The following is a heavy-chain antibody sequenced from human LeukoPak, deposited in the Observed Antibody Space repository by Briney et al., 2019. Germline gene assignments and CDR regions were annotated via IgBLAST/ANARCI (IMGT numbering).Heavy chain of an antibody. J-gene: IGHJ6*03. CDR2: IDPNSGGT. CDR1: GYTFTGYY. CDR3: ARGYCSSSSCPYYYYMDV. Sequence: GASVKVSCKAPGYTFTGYYMHWVRQAPGQGLEWMGWIDPNSGGTNYAQKFQGRVTMTRDTSISTAYMELSRLRSGDTAVYYCARGYCSSSSCPYYYYMDVWGKGTTVTVSS. V-gene: IGHV1-2*02. D-gene: IGHD2-2*01.